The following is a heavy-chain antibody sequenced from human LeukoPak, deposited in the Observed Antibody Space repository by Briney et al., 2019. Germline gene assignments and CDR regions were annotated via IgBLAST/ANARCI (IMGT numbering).Heavy chain of an antibody. CDR2: ISTYNGNT. V-gene: IGHV1-18*01. D-gene: IGHD1-14*01. CDR3: ARDSTGNYYDYYGMDV. J-gene: IGHJ6*02. CDR1: GYTFSSYG. Sequence: ASVKVSCKASGYTFSSYGISWVRQAPGQGLEWMGCISTYNGNTNYAQKLQGRVPMTTDTSTSTAYMELRSLRSDDTAVYYCARDSTGNYYDYYGMDVWGQGTTVTVSS.